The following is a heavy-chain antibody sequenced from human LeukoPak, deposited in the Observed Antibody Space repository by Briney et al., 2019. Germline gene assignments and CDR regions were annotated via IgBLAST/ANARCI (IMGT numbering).Heavy chain of an antibody. CDR2: IYYSGST. CDR1: GGSISSYY. V-gene: IGHV4-59*08. Sequence: SETLSLTCTVSGGSISSYYWSWIRQPPGKGLEWIGYIYYSGSTNYNPSLKSRVTISVDTSKNQFSLKLSSVTAADTAVCYCARLKAMVAFDIWGQGTMVTVSS. J-gene: IGHJ3*02. D-gene: IGHD5-18*01. CDR3: ARLKAMVAFDI.